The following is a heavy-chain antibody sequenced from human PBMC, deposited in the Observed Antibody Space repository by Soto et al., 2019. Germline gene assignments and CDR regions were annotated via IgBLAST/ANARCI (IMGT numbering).Heavy chain of an antibody. CDR3: ARQAAGSIYYYYYYGMDV. Sequence: SETLSLTCTVSGGSISSSSYYWGWIRQPPGKGLEWIGSIYYSGSTYYNPPLKSRVTISVDTSKNQFSLKLSSVTAADTAVYYCARQAAGSIYYYYYYGMDVWGQGTTVTVSS. CDR1: GGSISSSSYY. V-gene: IGHV4-39*01. D-gene: IGHD6-13*01. CDR2: IYYSGST. J-gene: IGHJ6*02.